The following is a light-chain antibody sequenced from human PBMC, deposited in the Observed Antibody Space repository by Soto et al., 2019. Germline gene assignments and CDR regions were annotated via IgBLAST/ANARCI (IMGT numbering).Light chain of an antibody. CDR2: GAF. V-gene: IGKV3-20*01. CDR1: QSVSSAY. CDR3: QHYNNLPLT. Sequence: EIVLTQSPGTLSLSPGERATLSCRASQSVSSAYLAWYQQKPGQAPRLLIYGAFSRATGIPDRFSGYGSGTDFTLTISSLQSEDSAIYYCQHYNNLPLTFGGGTKVDIK. J-gene: IGKJ4*01.